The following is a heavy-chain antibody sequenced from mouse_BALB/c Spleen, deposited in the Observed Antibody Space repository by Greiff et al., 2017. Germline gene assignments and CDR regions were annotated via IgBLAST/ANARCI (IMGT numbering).Heavy chain of an antibody. D-gene: IGHD2-1*01. Sequence: VKLQESGPGLVQPSQSLSITCTVSGFSLTSYGVHWVRQSPGKGLEWLGVIWSGGSTDYNAAFISRLSISKDNSKSQVFFKMNSLQANDTAIYYCARNDGNYDYYAMDYWGQGTSVTVSS. CDR2: IWSGGST. J-gene: IGHJ4*01. CDR3: ARNDGNYDYYAMDY. V-gene: IGHV2-2*02. CDR1: GFSLTSYG.